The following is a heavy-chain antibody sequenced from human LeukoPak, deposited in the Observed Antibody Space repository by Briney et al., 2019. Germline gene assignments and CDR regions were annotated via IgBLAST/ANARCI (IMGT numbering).Heavy chain of an antibody. CDR2: ISGSGGST. J-gene: IGHJ4*02. V-gene: IGHV3-23*01. CDR1: GFTFSSCA. D-gene: IGHD5-24*01. Sequence: GGSLRLSCAASGFTFSSCAMSWVRQAPGKGLEWVSAISGSGGSTYYADSVKGRFTISRDNSKSTLFLQMNSLRAEDTAVYYCAKDPRVGSRVATPCHWGRGTLVTVSS. CDR3: AKDPRVGSRVATPCH.